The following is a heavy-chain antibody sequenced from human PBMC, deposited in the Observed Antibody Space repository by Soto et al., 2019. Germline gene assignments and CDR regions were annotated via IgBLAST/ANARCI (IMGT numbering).Heavy chain of an antibody. J-gene: IGHJ4*02. Sequence: SENLSLTCAVSGGSISSSNWWSWVRQPPGKGLEWIGEIYHSGSTNYNPSLKSRVTISVDKSKNQFSLKLSSVTAADTAVYYCAIDEYDWGNYRIGDFWGQGTLDIVYS. CDR1: GGSISSSNW. D-gene: IGHD3-16*02. CDR3: AIDEYDWGNYRIGDF. V-gene: IGHV4-4*02. CDR2: IYHSGST.